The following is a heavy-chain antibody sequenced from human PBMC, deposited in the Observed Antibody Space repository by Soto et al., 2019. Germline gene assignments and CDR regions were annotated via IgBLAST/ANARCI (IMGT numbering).Heavy chain of an antibody. J-gene: IGHJ5*02. CDR2: INPSGDIT. Sequence: SVKLSCKAPRLTFTNNWMHSPRQSTGQGLEWMGVINPSGDITSYAQRFQGRLTLTTDTSTSNVYMELSSLRSDDTAIYYCARDESAFDLAWWFGTWGQGTLVTGSS. CDR1: RLTFTNNW. V-gene: IGHV1-46*01. D-gene: IGHD3-3*02. CDR3: ARDESAFDLAWWFGT.